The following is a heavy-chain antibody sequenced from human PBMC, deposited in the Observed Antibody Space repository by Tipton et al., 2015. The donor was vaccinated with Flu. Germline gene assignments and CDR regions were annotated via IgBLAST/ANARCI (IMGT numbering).Heavy chain of an antibody. CDR3: ARAGEGKDFWSGYPRPFDY. CDR2: IIPIFGTA. V-gene: IGHV1-69*01. CDR1: GGTFSSYA. J-gene: IGHJ4*02. Sequence: QVQLVQSGAEVKKPGSSVKVSCKASGGTFSSYAISWVRQAPGQGLEWMGGIIPIFGTANYAQEFQGRVTITADESTSTAYMELSSLGSEDTAVYYCARAGEGKDFWSGYPRPFDYWGQGTLVTVSS. D-gene: IGHD3-3*01.